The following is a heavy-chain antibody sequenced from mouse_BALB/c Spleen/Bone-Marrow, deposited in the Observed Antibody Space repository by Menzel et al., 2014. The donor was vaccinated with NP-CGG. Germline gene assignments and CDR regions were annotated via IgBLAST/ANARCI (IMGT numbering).Heavy chain of an antibody. Sequence: GSELVRPGASVKLSCKASGYTFTNFWMHWVRQRPGQGLEWIGNVYPGSDTANYDEKFKSKATLTVDTSSSTAYMQLSSLTSEDSAVYYCTRSLYYYPAYWSQGTLVTVST. J-gene: IGHJ3*01. D-gene: IGHD1-1*01. CDR2: VYPGSDTA. CDR1: GYTFTNFW. V-gene: IGHV1S22*01. CDR3: TRSLYYYPAY.